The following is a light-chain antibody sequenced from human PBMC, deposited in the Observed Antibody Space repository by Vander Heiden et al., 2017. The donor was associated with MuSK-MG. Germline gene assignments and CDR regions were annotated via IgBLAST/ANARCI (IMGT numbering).Light chain of an antibody. CDR2: WAS. CDR3: HQYYNTPWT. V-gene: IGKV4-1*01. CDR1: QSVLYSPNQKNY. J-gene: IGKJ1*01. Sequence: DIVMTQSPDSLAVSLGERATINCRSSQSVLYSPNQKNYLAWFQQKPGQPPKLLIYWASTRESGVPDRFSGSGAVTDFTLTINSLQAEDVAVYFCHQYYNTPWTFGQGTKVEIK.